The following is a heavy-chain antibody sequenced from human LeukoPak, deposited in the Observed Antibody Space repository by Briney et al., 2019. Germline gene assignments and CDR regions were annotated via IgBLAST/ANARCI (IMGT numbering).Heavy chain of an antibody. D-gene: IGHD3-10*01. CDR2: IYYSGST. CDR1: GGSISSYY. J-gene: IGHJ6*03. CDR3: ATQGSGYYYYYYMDV. V-gene: IGHV4-59*01. Sequence: SETLSLTCTVSGGSISSYYWSWIRQPPGKGLEGIGYIYYSGSTNYNPSLKSRVTISVDTSKNQFSLKLSSVTAADTAVYYCATQGSGYYYYYYMDVWGKGTTVTVSS.